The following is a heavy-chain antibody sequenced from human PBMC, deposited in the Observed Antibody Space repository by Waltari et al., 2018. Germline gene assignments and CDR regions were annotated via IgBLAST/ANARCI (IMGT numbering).Heavy chain of an antibody. V-gene: IGHV4-38-2*02. CDR2: IYHSGST. CDR1: GYSISSGYY. J-gene: IGHJ4*02. CDR3: ARDSRYSSGWYPFDY. Sequence: QVQLQESGPGLVKPSETLSLTCTVSGYSISSGYYWGWIRQPPGKGLEWIGSIYHSGSTYYNPSLKSRVTISVDTSKNQFSLKLSSVTAADTAVYYCARDSRYSSGWYPFDYWGQGTLVTVSS. D-gene: IGHD6-19*01.